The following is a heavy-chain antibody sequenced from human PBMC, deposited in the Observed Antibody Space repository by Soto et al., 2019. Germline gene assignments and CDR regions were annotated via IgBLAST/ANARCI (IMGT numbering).Heavy chain of an antibody. V-gene: IGHV1-69*08. D-gene: IGHD3-10*01. CDR3: ARDGNYYGSGSYPDAFDI. Sequence: QVQLVQSGAEVKKPGSSVKVSCKASGGTFSSYTISWVRQAPGQGLEWMGRIIPILGIANYAQKFQGRVTITADKSTITAYMELSSLRSEDTAVYYCARDGNYYGSGSYPDAFDIWGQGTMVTVSS. J-gene: IGHJ3*02. CDR2: IIPILGIA. CDR1: GGTFSSYT.